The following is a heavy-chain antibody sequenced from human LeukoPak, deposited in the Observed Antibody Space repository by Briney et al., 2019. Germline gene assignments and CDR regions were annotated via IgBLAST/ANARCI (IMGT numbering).Heavy chain of an antibody. CDR1: GGSISSYY. CDR2: IYYSGST. CDR3: ARGGQIGIAAADPYYYYGMDV. J-gene: IGHJ6*02. D-gene: IGHD6-13*01. V-gene: IGHV4-59*01. Sequence: SETLSLTCTVSGGSISSYYWSWIRQPPGKGLEWIGYIYYSGSTNYNPSLKSRVTISVDTSKNQFSLKLSSVTAADTAVYYCARGGQIGIAAADPYYYYGMDVWGQGTTVTVSS.